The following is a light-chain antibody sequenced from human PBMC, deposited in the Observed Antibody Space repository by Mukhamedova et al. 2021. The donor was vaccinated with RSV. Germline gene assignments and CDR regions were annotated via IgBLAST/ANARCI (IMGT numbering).Light chain of an antibody. J-gene: IGKJ2*01. CDR3: QQYFGVPVT. CDR2: AAS. V-gene: IGKV1-NL1*01. Sequence: WYQRRVHGKAPKLLIYAASRLATGVPSRFSGGGSGADYTLTITSLKPEDFGTYYCQQYFGVPVTFGLGTKL.